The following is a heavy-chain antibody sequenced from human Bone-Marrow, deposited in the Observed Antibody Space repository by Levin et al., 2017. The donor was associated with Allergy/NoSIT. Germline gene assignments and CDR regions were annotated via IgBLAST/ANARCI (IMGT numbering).Heavy chain of an antibody. CDR3: ARPRIVGAHYGMDV. V-gene: IGHV1-2*02. Sequence: ASVKVSCKASGYTFTGYYMHWVRQAPGQGLEWMGWINPNSGGTNYAQKFQGRVTMTRDTSISTAYMELSRLRSDDTAVYYCARPRIVGAHYGMDVWGQGTTVTVSS. CDR2: INPNSGGT. CDR1: GYTFTGYY. J-gene: IGHJ6*02. D-gene: IGHD1-26*01.